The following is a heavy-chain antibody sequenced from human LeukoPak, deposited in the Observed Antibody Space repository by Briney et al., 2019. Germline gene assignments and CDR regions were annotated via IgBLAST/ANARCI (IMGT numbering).Heavy chain of an antibody. D-gene: IGHD6-13*01. J-gene: IGHJ4*02. CDR3: VRDLYKGDTSSWYYFDY. CDR1: GFTFSNCA. V-gene: IGHV3-64D*06. Sequence: GGSLRLSCSASGFTFSNCAMHWVRQAPGKGPEYVSVISSYGDKTYYADSVKGRFTISRDNSKNTASLQMSSLRAEDTAVYYCVRDLYKGDTSSWYYFDYWGQGTLVTVSS. CDR2: ISSYGDKT.